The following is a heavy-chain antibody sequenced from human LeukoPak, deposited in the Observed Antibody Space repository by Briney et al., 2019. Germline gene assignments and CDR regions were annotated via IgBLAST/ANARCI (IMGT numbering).Heavy chain of an antibody. D-gene: IGHD6-13*01. J-gene: IGHJ4*02. CDR3: ARLGSSWNFDY. CDR2: INPGDSDT. V-gene: IGHV5-51*01. CDR1: GYSFTSYW. Sequence: GESLKISCKASGYSFTSYWIGWVRQVPGKGLEWMGIINPGDSDTRYSPSFQGQVTISADKSISTAYLQWSSLKDSDTAIYYCARLGSSWNFDYWGQGTLVTVSS.